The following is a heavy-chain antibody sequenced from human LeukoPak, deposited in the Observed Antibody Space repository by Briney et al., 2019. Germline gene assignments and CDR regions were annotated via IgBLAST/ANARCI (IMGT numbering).Heavy chain of an antibody. CDR2: ISYDGSHK. V-gene: IGHV3-30-3*01. J-gene: IGHJ3*02. D-gene: IGHD3-3*01. CDR1: GFTFSTYA. CDR3: AKVRAGPPYDFWSGYPTKETDAFDI. Sequence: GGSLRLSCAASGFTFSTYAMHWVRQAPGKGLDWVTLISYDGSHKYYADSVKGRFTISRDNSKKTLHLQMNSLGAEDTAVYYCAKVRAGPPYDFWSGYPTKETDAFDIWGQGTMVTVSS.